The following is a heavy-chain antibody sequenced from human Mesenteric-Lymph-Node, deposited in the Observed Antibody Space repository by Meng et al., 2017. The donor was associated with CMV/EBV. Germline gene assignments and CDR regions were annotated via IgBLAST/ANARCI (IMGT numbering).Heavy chain of an antibody. J-gene: IGHJ4*02. V-gene: IGHV3-7*03. CDR1: GFTFSSYW. CDR2: IKQDGSEK. D-gene: IGHD3-22*01. Sequence: GESLKISCAASGFTFSSYWMSWVRQAPGKGLEWVANIKQDGSEKYYVDSVKGRFTISRDNAKNSLYLQMNSLRAEDTAVYYCAKDSDSSGYSYFDYWGQGTLVTVSS. CDR3: AKDSDSSGYSYFDY.